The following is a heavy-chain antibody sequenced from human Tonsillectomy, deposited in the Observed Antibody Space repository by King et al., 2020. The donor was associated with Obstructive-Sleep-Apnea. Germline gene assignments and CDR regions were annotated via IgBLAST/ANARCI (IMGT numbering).Heavy chain of an antibody. CDR1: GGSISSYY. CDR2: IYYSGNT. V-gene: IGHV4-59*01. J-gene: IGHJ3*01. Sequence: QLQESGPGLVKPSETLSLTCTVSGGSISSYYWSWIRQPPGKGLEWIGYIYYSGNTKYNHSLKSRVTISVETSKNQFSLKLSSVTAADTAVYFCARAGINDAFDLWGQGTLVTVSS. D-gene: IGHD2/OR15-2a*01. CDR3: ARAGINDAFDL.